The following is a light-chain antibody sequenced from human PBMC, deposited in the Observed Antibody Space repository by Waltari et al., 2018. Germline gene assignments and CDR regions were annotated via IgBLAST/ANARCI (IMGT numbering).Light chain of an antibody. V-gene: IGLV2-14*01. J-gene: IGLJ3*02. CDR3: TSFTTIGIPLV. CDR2: EVN. Sequence: QSALTQPASVSGSPGQSITISCTGTNSDIGIYHYVSWYQQPPGKAPKLIIYEVNNRPSGVSNRFSGSKSGNTASLTISGLQPEDEADYYCTSFTTIGIPLVFGGGTKLTVL. CDR1: NSDIGIYHY.